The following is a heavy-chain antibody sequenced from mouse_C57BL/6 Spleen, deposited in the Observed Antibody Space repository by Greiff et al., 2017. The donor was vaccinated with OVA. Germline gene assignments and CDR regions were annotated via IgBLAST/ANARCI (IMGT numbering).Heavy chain of an antibody. D-gene: IGHD1-1*01. CDR2: IYPGDGDT. Sequence: QVQLQQSGPELVKPGASVKISCKASGYAFSSSWMNWVKQRPGKGLEWIGRIYPGDGDTNYNGKFKGKATLTADKSSSTAYMQLSSLTSEDSAVYFCARKGITTVYYAMDYWGQGTSVTVSS. V-gene: IGHV1-82*01. CDR1: GYAFSSSW. J-gene: IGHJ4*01. CDR3: ARKGITTVYYAMDY.